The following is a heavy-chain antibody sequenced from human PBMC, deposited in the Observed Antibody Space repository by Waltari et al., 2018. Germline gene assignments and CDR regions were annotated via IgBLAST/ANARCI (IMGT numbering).Heavy chain of an antibody. CDR1: GFTFSSYA. D-gene: IGHD3-10*01. J-gene: IGHJ4*02. CDR2: ISGSGGST. Sequence: EVQLLESGGGLVQPGGSLRLSCAASGFTFSSYAMSWFRQAPGKGLEWVSAISGSGGSTYYADSVKGRFTISRDNSKNTLYLQMNSLRAEDTAVYYCAKDSTDGDYYGSGSYSDYWGQGTLVTVSS. V-gene: IGHV3-23*01. CDR3: AKDSTDGDYYGSGSYSDY.